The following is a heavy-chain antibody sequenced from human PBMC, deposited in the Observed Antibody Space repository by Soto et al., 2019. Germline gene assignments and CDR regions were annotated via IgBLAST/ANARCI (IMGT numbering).Heavy chain of an antibody. V-gene: IGHV3-23*01. CDR1: GFTFSSYA. J-gene: IGHJ3*02. D-gene: IGHD4-17*01. CDR3: AKLDYAGIVGKSHAFDI. Sequence: GGSLRLSCAASGFTFSSYAMSWVRQAPGKGLEWVSAISGSGGSTYYADSVKGRFTISRDNSKNTLYLQMNSLRAEDTAVYYCAKLDYAGIVGKSHAFDIWGQGTMVTVSS. CDR2: ISGSGGST.